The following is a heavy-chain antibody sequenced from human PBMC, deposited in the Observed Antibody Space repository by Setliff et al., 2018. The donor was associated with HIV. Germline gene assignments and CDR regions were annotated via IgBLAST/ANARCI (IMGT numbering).Heavy chain of an antibody. J-gene: IGHJ4*02. Sequence: EGSMRLSCAASGFIFSTYAMNWVRQAPGKGLEWVSAISQGGHNTYYADSVKGRFTISRDNSRNTLYLQMSSLRAEDTAVYYCAKEDVITGRGAFDYWGQGTPVTVSS. CDR1: GFIFSTYA. CDR3: AKEDVITGRGAFDY. D-gene: IGHD1-20*01. V-gene: IGHV3-23*01. CDR2: ISQGGHNT.